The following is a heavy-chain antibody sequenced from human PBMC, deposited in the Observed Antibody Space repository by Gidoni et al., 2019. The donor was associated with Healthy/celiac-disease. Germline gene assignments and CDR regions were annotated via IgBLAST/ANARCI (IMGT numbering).Heavy chain of an antibody. V-gene: IGHV4-39*01. CDR3: ARSYCSGGSCYSPYYYYYYGMDV. D-gene: IGHD2-15*01. CDR1: GGSISSSSYY. J-gene: IGHJ6*02. Sequence: QLQLQESGPGLVKPSETLSLTCTVSGGSISSSSYYWGWIRQPPGKGLEWIGSIYYSGSNYYNPSLKSRVTISVDTSKNQFSLKLSSVTAADTAVYYCARSYCSGGSCYSPYYYYYYGMDVWGQGTTVTVSS. CDR2: IYYSGSN.